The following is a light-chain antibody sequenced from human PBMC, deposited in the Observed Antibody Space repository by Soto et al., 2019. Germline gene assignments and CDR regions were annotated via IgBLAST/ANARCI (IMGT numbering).Light chain of an antibody. V-gene: IGKV1-5*03. CDR1: QSISSW. CDR2: KAY. Sequence: DIPMTQSPSTLSASVGDRVTITCRASQSISSWLAWYQQKPGKAPKLLIYKAYSLESGVPSRFNGSGYGTESTLTISSLQPDDFATYYCEQYNSYSPYTFGQGTKLEIK. J-gene: IGKJ2*01. CDR3: EQYNSYSPYT.